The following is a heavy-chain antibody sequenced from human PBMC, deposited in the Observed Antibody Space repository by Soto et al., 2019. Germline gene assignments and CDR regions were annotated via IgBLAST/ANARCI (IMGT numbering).Heavy chain of an antibody. Sequence: GGSLRLSCAASGFTFSSYGMHWVRQAPGKGLEWVAVIWYDGSNKYYADSVKGRFTISRDNSKNTLYLQMNSLRAEDTAVYYCARDPGGTAGYSYGYGYFDYWGQGTLVTVSS. V-gene: IGHV3-33*01. CDR3: ARDPGGTAGYSYGYGYFDY. CDR2: IWYDGSNK. J-gene: IGHJ4*02. CDR1: GFTFSSYG. D-gene: IGHD5-18*01.